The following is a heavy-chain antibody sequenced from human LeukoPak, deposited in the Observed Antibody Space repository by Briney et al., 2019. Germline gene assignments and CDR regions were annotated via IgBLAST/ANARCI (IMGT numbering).Heavy chain of an antibody. Sequence: GASVKVSCKASGYTFTGYYMHWVRQAPGQGLEWMGRIIPILGIANYAQKFQGRVTITADKSTSTAYMELSSLRSEDTAVYYCARDRCSSTSCYFEWDYWGQGTLVTVSS. J-gene: IGHJ4*02. D-gene: IGHD2-2*01. V-gene: IGHV1-69*04. CDR1: GYTFTGYY. CDR2: IIPILGIA. CDR3: ARDRCSSTSCYFEWDY.